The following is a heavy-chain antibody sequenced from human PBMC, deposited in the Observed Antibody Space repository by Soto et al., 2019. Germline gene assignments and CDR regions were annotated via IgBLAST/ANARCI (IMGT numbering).Heavy chain of an antibody. CDR2: IIPTLGTP. CDR3: VRVGLGAYDY. Sequence: QVQLVQSGAEVKKPGSSVKVSCKASGGIFSNFAFNWMRQAPGQGLEWMGGIIPTLGTPHYAQKFLGRVTITADDSTRTVYMEMSSLTVEDTAVYYCVRVGLGAYDYWGQGTLVIVSS. D-gene: IGHD6-19*01. J-gene: IGHJ4*02. V-gene: IGHV1-69*01. CDR1: GGIFSNFA.